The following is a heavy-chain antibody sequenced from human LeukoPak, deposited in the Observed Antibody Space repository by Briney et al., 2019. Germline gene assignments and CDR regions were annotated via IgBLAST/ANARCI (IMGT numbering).Heavy chain of an antibody. CDR3: ARDSHYDILTGYLIWFDP. V-gene: IGHV1-18*01. Sequence: GASVKVSCKASGYTFTSYGISWVRRAPGQGLEWMGCISAYNGNTNYAQKLQGRVTMTTDTSTSTAYMELRSLRSDDTAVYYCARDSHYDILTGYLIWFDPWGQGTLVTVSS. J-gene: IGHJ5*02. D-gene: IGHD3-9*01. CDR1: GYTFTSYG. CDR2: ISAYNGNT.